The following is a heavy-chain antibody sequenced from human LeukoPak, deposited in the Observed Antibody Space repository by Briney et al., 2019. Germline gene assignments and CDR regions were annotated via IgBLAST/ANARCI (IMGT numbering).Heavy chain of an antibody. CDR1: GVPISSSTYY. CDR2: MYYSGST. V-gene: IGHV4-39*01. D-gene: IGHD4-23*01. Sequence: PSDTLSLTRTVSGVPISSSTYYGGSIRQPPGRGVERIGSMYYSGSTYYNPSLKSRVTISVDTSKNQFSLKLSSVTAADTAMYYCARIGGNSGGFYYYSYYMDVWGRGTTVTVSS. CDR3: ARIGGNSGGFYYYSYYMDV. J-gene: IGHJ6*03.